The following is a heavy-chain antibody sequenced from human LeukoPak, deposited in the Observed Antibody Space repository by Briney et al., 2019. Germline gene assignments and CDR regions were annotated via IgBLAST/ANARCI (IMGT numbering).Heavy chain of an antibody. CDR2: INTSGST. Sequence: PSETLSLTCTVSGVSINIYYWSWIRQSAGKGLEWIGRINTSGSTNYNPSLKSRVTMSVDTSKNQFSLKLSSVTAADTAVYYCARRARLGSNWFDPWGQGTLVTVSS. J-gene: IGHJ5*02. V-gene: IGHV4-4*07. CDR1: GVSINIYY. D-gene: IGHD3-10*01. CDR3: ARRARLGSNWFDP.